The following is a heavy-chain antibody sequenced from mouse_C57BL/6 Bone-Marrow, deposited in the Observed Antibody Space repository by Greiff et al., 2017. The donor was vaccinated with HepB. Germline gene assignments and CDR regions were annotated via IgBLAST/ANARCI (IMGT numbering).Heavy chain of an antibody. V-gene: IGHV1-80*01. Sequence: VQRVESGAELVKPGASVKISCKASGYAFSSYWMNWVKQRPGKGFDWIGQIYPGDGDTNYNGKFKGKATLTADKSSSTAYMQLSSLTSEDSAVYFCARHYYYGSSYYAMDYWGQGTSVTVSS. D-gene: IGHD1-1*01. CDR3: ARHYYYGSSYYAMDY. CDR1: GYAFSSYW. J-gene: IGHJ4*01. CDR2: IYPGDGDT.